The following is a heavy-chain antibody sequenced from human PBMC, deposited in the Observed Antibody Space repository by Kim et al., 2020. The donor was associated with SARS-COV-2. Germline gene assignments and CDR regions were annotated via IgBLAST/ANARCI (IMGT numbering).Heavy chain of an antibody. V-gene: IGHV3-21*01. D-gene: IGHD6-13*01. Sequence: ADALRGRFTISRDNAKNSLYLQMNSRRAEDTAVYFCAGEIIGSWADGMDVWGQGTTVTVSS. J-gene: IGHJ6*02. CDR3: AGEIIGSWADGMDV.